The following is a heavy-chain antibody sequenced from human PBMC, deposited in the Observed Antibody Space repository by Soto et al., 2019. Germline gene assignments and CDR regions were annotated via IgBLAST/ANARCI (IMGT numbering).Heavy chain of an antibody. CDR3: ARYRAIGPMAFDT. CDR2: MNPASGNT. J-gene: IGHJ3*02. Sequence: GASVKVSCKASGLTFPSDDIEWVRQTTGQGLEWMGWMNPASGNTGYALNFRGRVTMTWNSPTSTAYMEMGDLRSDDTAIYYCARYRAIGPMAFDTWSPGTLVTVSS. D-gene: IGHD3-22*01. V-gene: IGHV1-8*01. CDR1: GLTFPSDD.